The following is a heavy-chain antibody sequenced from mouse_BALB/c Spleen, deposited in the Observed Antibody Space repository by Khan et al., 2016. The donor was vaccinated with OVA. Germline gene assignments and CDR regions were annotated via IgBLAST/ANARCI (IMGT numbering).Heavy chain of an antibody. V-gene: IGHV1S41*01. Sequence: DLVTPGASVKLSCRASGYTFTSYWVNWIKQRPGQGLEWIGRIAPGSGSTSYNGMFRGKATLTVDSSSNTDYIQINSLSSEDSAVIFCARSNYYCSCLYALDYWGQGTSVTVSS. CDR1: GYTFTSYW. CDR2: IAPGSGST. CDR3: ARSNYYCSCLYALDY. J-gene: IGHJ4*01. D-gene: IGHD1-1*01.